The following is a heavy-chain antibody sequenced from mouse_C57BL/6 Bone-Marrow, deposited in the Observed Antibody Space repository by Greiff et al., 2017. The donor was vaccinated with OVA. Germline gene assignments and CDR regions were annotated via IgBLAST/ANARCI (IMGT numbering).Heavy chain of an antibody. CDR1: GYSITSDY. Sequence: DVKLQESGPGLAKPSQTLSLTCSVTGYSITSDYWNWIRKFPGNKLEYMGYISYSGSTYYNPSLKSRISITRDTSKNQYYLQLNSVTTEDTATYYCARYGTTVHTYWYFDVWGTGTTVTVSS. CDR2: ISYSGST. V-gene: IGHV3-8*01. CDR3: ARYGTTVHTYWYFDV. J-gene: IGHJ1*03. D-gene: IGHD1-1*01.